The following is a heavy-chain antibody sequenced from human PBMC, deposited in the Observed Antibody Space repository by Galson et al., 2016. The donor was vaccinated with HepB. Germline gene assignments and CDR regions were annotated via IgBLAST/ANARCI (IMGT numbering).Heavy chain of an antibody. CDR3: ARPQSQPAFYSYAMNA. D-gene: IGHD6-13*01. V-gene: IGHV1-46*01. CDR1: GYTFTSYY. Sequence: SVKVSCKASGYTFTSYYMHWVRQAPGQGLEWMGIIYPYDGDTTYAQRFQGRVTMTRDTSTTTVYMERSSLRSHDTCSYYCARPQSQPAFYSYAMNAWGQGTTVTVSS. CDR2: IYPYDGDT. J-gene: IGHJ6*02.